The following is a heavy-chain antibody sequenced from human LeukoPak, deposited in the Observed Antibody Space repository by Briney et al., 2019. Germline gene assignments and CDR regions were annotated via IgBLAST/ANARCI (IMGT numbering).Heavy chain of an antibody. CDR3: ARDDSRNDNAFDL. J-gene: IGHJ3*01. CDR1: GFTFSNYG. D-gene: IGHD6-13*01. V-gene: IGHV3-33*01. Sequence: GGSLRLSCAASGFTFSNYGMHWVRQAPGKGLEWVTIIWSDGSKSHYLDSVKGRFTVSRDNSKNTLYLQMDSLRAEDTAVYYCARDDSRNDNAFDLWGQGTVVTASS. CDR2: IWSDGSKS.